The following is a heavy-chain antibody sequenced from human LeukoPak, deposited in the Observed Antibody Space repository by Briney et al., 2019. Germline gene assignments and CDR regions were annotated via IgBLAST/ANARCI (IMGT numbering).Heavy chain of an antibody. CDR3: TKDRHSSGWPNWFDP. CDR1: GFTFSSYD. V-gene: IGHV3-23*01. CDR2: ISGDAVSK. D-gene: IGHD6-19*01. Sequence: GGSLRLSCIGSGFTFSSYDMSWVRQAPGKGLEWVSSISGDAVSKYYAESVRGRFTISRDNSKDTLSLQMNRLRAEDTALYFCTKDRHSSGWPNWFDPWGQGSLVIVSS. J-gene: IGHJ5*02.